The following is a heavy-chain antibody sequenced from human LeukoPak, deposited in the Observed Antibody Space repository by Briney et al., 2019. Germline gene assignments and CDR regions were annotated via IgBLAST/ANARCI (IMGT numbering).Heavy chain of an antibody. D-gene: IGHD6-13*01. CDR2: IYPGDSDT. CDR1: GYSFTSYW. Sequence: GESLKISCKGSGYSFTSYWIGWVRQMPGKGLEWMGIIYPGDSDTRYSPSFQGQVTISADKSINIASLQWSSLKASDTAMYYCARHLGIAAAGVAFDIWGQGTMVTVSS. CDR3: ARHLGIAAAGVAFDI. J-gene: IGHJ3*02. V-gene: IGHV5-51*01.